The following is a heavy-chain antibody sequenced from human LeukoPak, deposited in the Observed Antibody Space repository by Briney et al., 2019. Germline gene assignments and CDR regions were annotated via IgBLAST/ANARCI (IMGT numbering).Heavy chain of an antibody. D-gene: IGHD3-22*01. CDR3: AKNYYDSSGYYLGY. Sequence: PGGSLRLSCAASGFTFSSYAMSWVRQAPGKGLEWVSAIGGSGGSTYYADSVKGRFTISRDNSKNTLYLQMNSLRAEDTAVYYCAKNYYDSSGYYLGYWGQGTLVTVSS. CDR1: GFTFSSYA. J-gene: IGHJ4*02. CDR2: IGGSGGST. V-gene: IGHV3-23*01.